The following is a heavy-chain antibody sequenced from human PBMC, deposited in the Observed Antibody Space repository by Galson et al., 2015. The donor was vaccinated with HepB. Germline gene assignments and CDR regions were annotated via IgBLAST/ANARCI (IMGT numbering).Heavy chain of an antibody. Sequence: FLRHDAAASTFVFSTYSLKCVGQAPRKELEAGSAFCGGGGSTYYADSVMGRFTISRDNSKNTLYLQMNSLRAEDTAVYYCAKDQAPHPTTGYCSSTSCYTISGWFDPWGQGTLVTVSS. J-gene: IGHJ5*02. V-gene: IGHV3-23*01. D-gene: IGHD2-2*01. CDR2: FCGGGGST. CDR3: AKDQAPHPTTGYCSSTSCYTISGWFDP. CDR1: TFVFSTYS.